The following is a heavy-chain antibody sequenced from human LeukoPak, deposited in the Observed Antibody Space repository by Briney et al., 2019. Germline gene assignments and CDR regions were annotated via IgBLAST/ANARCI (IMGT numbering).Heavy chain of an antibody. CDR1: GFTFSDAW. V-gene: IGHV3-15*01. CDR3: TTRRQDGW. CDR2: IKSKSDGGTI. Sequence: GGSLRLSCVGSGFTFSDAWMSWVHQAPGKGLEWVGRIKSKSDGGTIDYAAPVKGRSTISRDDSRNTLYLQMNSLKTEDTAVYYCTTRRQDGWWGQGTLVTVS. D-gene: IGHD2-15*01. J-gene: IGHJ4*02.